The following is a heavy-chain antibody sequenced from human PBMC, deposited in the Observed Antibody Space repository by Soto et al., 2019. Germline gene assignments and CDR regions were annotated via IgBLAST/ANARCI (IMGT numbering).Heavy chain of an antibody. J-gene: IGHJ6*02. V-gene: IGHV3-15*07. CDR3: TISESYYDFWSGSLTYGMDV. D-gene: IGHD3-3*01. CDR1: GITFSNAW. Sequence: GGSLRLSCAASGITFSNAWMNWVRKATGKRLKRVGRIKSITDGGTTDYAAPVKGRFTISRDDSKNTLYLQMNSLRTEDTAVYYCTISESYYDFWSGSLTYGMDVWGQGTTVTVSS. CDR2: IKSITDGGTT.